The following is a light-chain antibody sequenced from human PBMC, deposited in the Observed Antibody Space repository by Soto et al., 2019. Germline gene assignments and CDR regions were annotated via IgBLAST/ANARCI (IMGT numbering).Light chain of an antibody. Sequence: DIQLTQSPSFLSASVGDRVTITCRASQGISRYLAWYQQKPGTAPKLLIYAASTLQSGVPSRFSGSGSGTEFTLTISSLQPEDFATYDCQQLNSYPRTFGKGTKVEIK. J-gene: IGKJ1*01. V-gene: IGKV1-9*01. CDR3: QQLNSYPRT. CDR2: AAS. CDR1: QGISRY.